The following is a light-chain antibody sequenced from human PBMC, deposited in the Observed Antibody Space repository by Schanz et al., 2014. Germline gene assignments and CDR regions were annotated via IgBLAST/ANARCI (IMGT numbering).Light chain of an antibody. V-gene: IGLV2-14*03. Sequence: QSALTQPASVSGSPGQSITISCTGTSNDIGGSSFVSWYQQYPGKAPKLMIYDVSNRPSGVSNRFSGSKSGNTASLTISGLQAEDEADYYCSSYRRTATVAVFGTGTKLTVL. J-gene: IGLJ1*01. CDR2: DVS. CDR3: SSYRRTATVAV. CDR1: SNDIGGSSF.